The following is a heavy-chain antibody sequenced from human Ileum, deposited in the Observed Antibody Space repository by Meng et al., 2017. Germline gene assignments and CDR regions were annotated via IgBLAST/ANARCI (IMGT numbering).Heavy chain of an antibody. Sequence: SETLSLTCAVSGGSISSSNWWSWVRQPPGKGLEWIGEIYHSGSTNYNPSLKSRVTISVDKSKNQFSLKLSSVTAADTAVYYCARDHHPELRWFDPWGQGTLVTVSS. V-gene: IGHV4-4*02. CDR2: IYHSGST. CDR1: GGSISSSNW. J-gene: IGHJ5*02. D-gene: IGHD1-14*01. CDR3: ARDHHPELRWFDP.